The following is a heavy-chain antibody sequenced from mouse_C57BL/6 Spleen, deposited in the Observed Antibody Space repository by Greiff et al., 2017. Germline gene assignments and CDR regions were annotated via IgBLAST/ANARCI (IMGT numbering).Heavy chain of an antibody. Sequence: VQLQQSGPELVKPGASVKIPCKASGYTFTDYNMDWVKQSHGKSLEWIGDINPNNGGTIYNQKFKGKATLTVDKSSSTAYMELRSLTSEDTAVYYCARIAMATPYWDFDVWGIGTTVTVSS. J-gene: IGHJ1*03. V-gene: IGHV1-18*01. CDR3: ARIAMATPYWDFDV. CDR1: GYTFTDYN. D-gene: IGHD1-1*02. CDR2: INPNNGGT.